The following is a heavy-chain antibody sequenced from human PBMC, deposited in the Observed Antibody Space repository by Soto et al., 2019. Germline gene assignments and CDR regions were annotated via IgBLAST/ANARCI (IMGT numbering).Heavy chain of an antibody. CDR2: IIPIFGTA. CDR3: ALQWDYYGSGSYYSRGRWGPLYFDY. CDR1: GGTFSSYA. J-gene: IGHJ4*02. D-gene: IGHD3-10*01. V-gene: IGHV1-69*01. Sequence: QVQLVQSGAEVKKPGSSVKVSCKASGGTFSSYAISWVRQAPGQGLEWMGGIIPIFGTANYAQKFQGRVTITADESTSTAYMELSSLRSEDTAVYYCALQWDYYGSGSYYSRGRWGPLYFDYWGQGTLVTVSS.